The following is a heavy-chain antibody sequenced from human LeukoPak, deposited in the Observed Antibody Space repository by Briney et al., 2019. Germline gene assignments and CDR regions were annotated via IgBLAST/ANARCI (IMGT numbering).Heavy chain of an antibody. CDR2: IYSGGTT. J-gene: IGHJ4*02. CDR1: GFTVSSND. Sequence: PGGSLRLSCAASGFTVSSNDMSWVRQAPGKGLEWVSVIYSGGTTYYADSVKDRFTISRDNSKNTLYLQMNSLRAEDTAVYYCARDSYYGSGSYYRYTFDYWGQGTLVTVSS. CDR3: ARDSYYGSGSYYRYTFDY. D-gene: IGHD3-10*01. V-gene: IGHV3-53*01.